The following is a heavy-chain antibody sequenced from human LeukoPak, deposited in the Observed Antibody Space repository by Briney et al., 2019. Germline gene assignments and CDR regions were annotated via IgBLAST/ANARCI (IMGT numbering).Heavy chain of an antibody. J-gene: IGHJ4*02. CDR2: MYYSGST. CDR3: ARGLPYY. Sequence: SETLSLTCTVSGGSISSDSYYWGWIRQPPGKGLEWIGSMYYSGSTYYNPSLKSRVTISVDTSKNQFSLKLGSVTAADTAVYYCARGLPYYWGQGTLVTVSS. CDR1: GGSISSDSYY. V-gene: IGHV4-39*01.